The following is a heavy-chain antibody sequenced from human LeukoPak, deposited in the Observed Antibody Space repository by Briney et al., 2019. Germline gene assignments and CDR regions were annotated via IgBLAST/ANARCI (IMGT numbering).Heavy chain of an antibody. V-gene: IGHV4-4*02. CDR1: GGSISSSNW. CDR3: AREGLAVAGNVEVDY. Sequence: SGTLSLTCAVSGGSISSSNWWSWVRQPPGKGLEWIGEINHSGSTYYNPSLKSRVTISVDTSKNQFSLKLSSVTAADTAVYYCAREGLAVAGNVEVDYWGQGTLVTVSS. D-gene: IGHD6-19*01. CDR2: INHSGST. J-gene: IGHJ4*02.